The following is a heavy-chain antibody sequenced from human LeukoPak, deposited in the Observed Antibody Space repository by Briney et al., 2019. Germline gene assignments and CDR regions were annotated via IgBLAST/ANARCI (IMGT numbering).Heavy chain of an antibody. CDR2: IYYSGST. CDR3: AREGMATIRGFDY. J-gene: IGHJ4*02. V-gene: IGHV4-39*07. D-gene: IGHD5-24*01. CDR1: GGSISSSSYY. Sequence: PSETLSLTCTVSGGSISSSSYYWGWLRQPPGKGREWIGSIYYSGSTYYNPSLKSRVTISVDTSKNQFSLKLSSVTAADTAVYYCAREGMATIRGFDYWGQGTLVTVSS.